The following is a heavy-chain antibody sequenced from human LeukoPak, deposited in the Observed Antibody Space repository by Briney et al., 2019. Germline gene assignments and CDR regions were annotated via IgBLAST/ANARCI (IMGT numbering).Heavy chain of an antibody. CDR2: IYYSGST. J-gene: IGHJ5*02. CDR3: ARERGIVGATESYSWFDP. V-gene: IGHV4-39*07. Sequence: PSQTLSLTCTVSGGSISSGSYYWGWIRQPPGNGLEWIGSIYYSGSTYYNPSLKSRVTISVDTSKNQFSLKLSSVTAADTAVYYCARERGIVGATESYSWFDPWGQGTLVTVSS. CDR1: GGSISSGSYY. D-gene: IGHD1-26*01.